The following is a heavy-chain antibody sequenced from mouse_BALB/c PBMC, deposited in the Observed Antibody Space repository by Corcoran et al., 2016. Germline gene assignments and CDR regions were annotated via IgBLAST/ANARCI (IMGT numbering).Heavy chain of an antibody. J-gene: IGHJ2*01. D-gene: IGHD2-14*01. V-gene: IGHV1-18*01. CDR1: RYTVTDYN. CDR3: ARNYRYYDY. Sequence: EILLQQSGPELVKPGASVKIPCKASRYTVTDYNMDWVKQSHVKSLEWIGDINPNNGGTIYNQKFKGKATLTVDKSSSTAYMELRSLTSEYTAVYYCARNYRYYDYWGQGTTLTVSS. CDR2: INPNNGGT.